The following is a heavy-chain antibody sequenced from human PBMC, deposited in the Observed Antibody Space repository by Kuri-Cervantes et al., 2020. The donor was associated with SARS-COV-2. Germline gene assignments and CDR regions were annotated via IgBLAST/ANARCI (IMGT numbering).Heavy chain of an antibody. Sequence: GESLKISCAASGFIFNRFAIQWVRQAPGKGLEWVAVVSYDGSSKYYADSVKGRFTISRDNSKNTLYLQMNSLRAEDTAVYYCARTYSGSYSGYFDYWGQGTLVTVSS. V-gene: IGHV3-30-3*01. CDR3: ARTYSGSYSGYFDY. CDR1: GFIFNRFA. CDR2: VSYDGSSK. D-gene: IGHD1-26*01. J-gene: IGHJ4*02.